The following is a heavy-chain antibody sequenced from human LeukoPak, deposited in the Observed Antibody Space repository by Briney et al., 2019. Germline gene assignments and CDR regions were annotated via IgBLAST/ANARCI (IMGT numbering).Heavy chain of an antibody. CDR2: IYYSGST. J-gene: IGHJ4*02. CDR1: GGSINSYY. Sequence: PSETLSLTCSVSGGSINSYYWSWIRQPPGKGLEWIGYIYYSGSTHYNPSLQSRVTISLDTSKNQFSLRLSSVTAADTAVYYCTKGGELMNYWGQGTLVTVSS. V-gene: IGHV4-59*08. CDR3: TKGGELMNY. D-gene: IGHD1-26*01.